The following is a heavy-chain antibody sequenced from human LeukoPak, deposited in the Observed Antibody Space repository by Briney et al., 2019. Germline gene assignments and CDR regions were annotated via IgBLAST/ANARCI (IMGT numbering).Heavy chain of an antibody. D-gene: IGHD3-22*01. J-gene: IGHJ4*02. CDR1: GGSISSGPYY. Sequence: ASETLSLTCTVSGGSISSGPYYWGWIRQPPGKGLEWIGNIYYGENTYYNPSLKSRVTISIDTSKNQFYLKLSSLTAADTAVYYCARRDDSSGYHKIFDYWGPGTLVTVSS. CDR3: ARRDDSSGYHKIFDY. V-gene: IGHV4-39*01. CDR2: IYYGENT.